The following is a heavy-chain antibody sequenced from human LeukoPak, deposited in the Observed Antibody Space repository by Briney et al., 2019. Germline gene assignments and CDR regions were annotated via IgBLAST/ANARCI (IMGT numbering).Heavy chain of an antibody. V-gene: IGHV1-69*13. CDR1: GGTFSSYA. CDR3: ARDSGSYPPAPFDY. D-gene: IGHD1-26*01. J-gene: IGHJ4*02. Sequence: GASVKVSCKASGGTFSSYAISWVRQAPGQGLEWMGGITPIFGTANYAQKFQGRVTITADESTSTAYMELSSLRSEDTAVYYCARDSGSYPPAPFDYWGQGTLVTVSS. CDR2: ITPIFGTA.